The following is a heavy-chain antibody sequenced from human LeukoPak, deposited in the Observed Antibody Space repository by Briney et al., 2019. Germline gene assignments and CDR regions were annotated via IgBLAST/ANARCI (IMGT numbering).Heavy chain of an antibody. D-gene: IGHD5-12*01. CDR2: IYHSGST. J-gene: IGHJ4*02. V-gene: IGHV4-38-2*02. CDR3: ARGGGSGSPIDY. Sequence: SETLSLTCTVSGYSISSAYYWGWIRQPPGQGLEWIGNIYHSGSTYYNPSLKSRVTISVDRSKNQFSLKLSSVTAADTAVYYCARGGGSGSPIDYWGQGTLVTVSS. CDR1: GYSISSAYY.